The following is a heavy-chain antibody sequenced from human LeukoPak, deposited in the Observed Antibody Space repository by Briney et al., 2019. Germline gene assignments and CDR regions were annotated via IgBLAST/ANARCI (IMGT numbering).Heavy chain of an antibody. Sequence: PSETLSLTCAVYGGSFSGYYWSWIRQPPGKGLEWIGEINHSGSTNYNASLKSRVTISVDTSKNQFSLKLSSVTAADTAVYYCARGCKTYIVVVPAPRSNWFDPWGQGTLVTVSS. CDR1: GGSFSGYY. CDR2: INHSGST. V-gene: IGHV4-34*01. J-gene: IGHJ5*02. D-gene: IGHD2-2*01. CDR3: ARGCKTYIVVVPAPRSNWFDP.